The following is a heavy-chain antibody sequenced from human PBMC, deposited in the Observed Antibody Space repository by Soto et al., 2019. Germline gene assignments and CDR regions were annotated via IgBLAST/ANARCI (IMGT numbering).Heavy chain of an antibody. CDR1: GFTFSSYS. CDR3: ARTDRGRYWSSFYRDAFDI. J-gene: IGHJ3*02. V-gene: IGHV3-21*01. Sequence: GGSLRLSCAASGFTFSSYSMNWVRQAPGKGLEWVSSISSSSSYIYYADSVKGRFTISRDNAKNSLYLQMNSLRAEDTAVYYCARTDRGRYWSSFYRDAFDIWGQGTMVTVSS. CDR2: ISSSSSYI. D-gene: IGHD3-16*02.